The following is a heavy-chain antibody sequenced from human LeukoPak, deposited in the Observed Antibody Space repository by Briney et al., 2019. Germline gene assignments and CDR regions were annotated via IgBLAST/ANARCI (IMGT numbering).Heavy chain of an antibody. V-gene: IGHV3-23*01. CDR2: IGRSGDTT. J-gene: IGHJ4*02. CDR3: ARDHMVRGEIDY. CDR1: GFSCNNYA. D-gene: IGHD3-10*01. Sequence: GGSLRLSCAASGFSCNNYAMSWVRQAPGKGLEWVAAIGRSGDTTYYADPVKGRFTISRDNSKNTLYLQMSSLRAEDTAVYYCARDHMVRGEIDYWGQGTLVTVSS.